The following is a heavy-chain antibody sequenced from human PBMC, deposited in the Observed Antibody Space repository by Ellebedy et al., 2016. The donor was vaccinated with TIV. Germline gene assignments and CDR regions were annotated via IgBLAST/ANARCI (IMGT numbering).Heavy chain of an antibody. CDR1: GFTFSNAW. CDR2: YKRKTEGGTT. V-gene: IGHV3-15*07. D-gene: IGHD3-22*01. Sequence: GESLKISCAASGFTFSNAWMNLVRQAPGKGLEWVGRYKRKTEGGTTEYAAPVNGRFTIARDDSKDTLYLQMNSLKTEDTAVYYCGTETMIVGCFKHWGQGSLVTVSS. CDR3: GTETMIVGCFKH. J-gene: IGHJ1*01.